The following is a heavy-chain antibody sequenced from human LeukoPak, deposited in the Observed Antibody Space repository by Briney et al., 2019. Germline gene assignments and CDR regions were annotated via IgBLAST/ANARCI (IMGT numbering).Heavy chain of an antibody. CDR1: GFTFSSYA. V-gene: IGHV3-23*01. CDR3: AKAMYSSGWDDLDY. Sequence: GGSLRLSCAASGFTFSSYAMSWVRQAPGKGLEWASAISGGGSSTHYADSVKGRFTISRDNSKNTLYLQMNSLRAGDTAVYYCAKAMYSSGWDDLDYWGQGTLVTVSS. D-gene: IGHD6-19*01. CDR2: ISGGGSST. J-gene: IGHJ4*02.